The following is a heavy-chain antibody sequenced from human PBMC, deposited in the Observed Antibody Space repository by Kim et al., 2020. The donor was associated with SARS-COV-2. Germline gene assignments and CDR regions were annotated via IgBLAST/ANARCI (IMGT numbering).Heavy chain of an antibody. CDR3: ARVSSGSSSWYWFDA. D-gene: IGHD6-13*01. Sequence: KGRFPISRDNAKKSLYLQMNSLRAEDTAVYYCARVSSGSSSWYWFDAWGQGTLVTVSS. J-gene: IGHJ5*02. V-gene: IGHV3-11*05.